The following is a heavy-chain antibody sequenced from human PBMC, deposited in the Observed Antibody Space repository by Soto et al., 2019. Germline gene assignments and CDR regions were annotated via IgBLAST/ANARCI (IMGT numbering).Heavy chain of an antibody. Sequence: GGSLRLSCAASGFMFSAYTMSWVRQAPGKGLEWLSSITSNSDHIDYADSVSGRFTVSRDNARKSLYLQMDSLGAEDTGVYYCATPYYYNHWGPGTLVTVSS. CDR2: ITSNSDHI. J-gene: IGHJ4*02. CDR3: ATPYYYNH. V-gene: IGHV3-21*01. CDR1: GFMFSAYT.